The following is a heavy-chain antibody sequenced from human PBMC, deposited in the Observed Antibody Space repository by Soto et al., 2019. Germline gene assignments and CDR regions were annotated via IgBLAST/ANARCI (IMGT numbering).Heavy chain of an antibody. CDR1: GFSFSSLA. CDR3: AKDQTDVTLFDY. Sequence: GGSLRLSCAASGFSFSSLAMSWVRQAPGKGLEWVSSISGRGVDTLYADSVKDRFTISRDNSRNTLYLQVNSLRAEDTAIYYCAKDQTDVTLFDYWGQGTLVTVSS. V-gene: IGHV3-23*01. D-gene: IGHD2-21*02. CDR2: ISGRGVDT. J-gene: IGHJ4*02.